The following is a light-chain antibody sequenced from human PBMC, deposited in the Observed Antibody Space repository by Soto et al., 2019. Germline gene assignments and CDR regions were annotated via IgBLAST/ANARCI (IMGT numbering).Light chain of an antibody. CDR3: QQYGRPPQRT. CDR1: QRSANMH. Sequence: EIVLTQSPGTLSLSPGERATLSCRASQRSANMHLAWYQQKPGQAPRLLIYEASSRATGIPDRFSASGSGTDFTLTISRVEPEDFAVYYCQQYGRPPQRTFGQGTKVDIK. V-gene: IGKV3-20*01. CDR2: EAS. J-gene: IGKJ1*01.